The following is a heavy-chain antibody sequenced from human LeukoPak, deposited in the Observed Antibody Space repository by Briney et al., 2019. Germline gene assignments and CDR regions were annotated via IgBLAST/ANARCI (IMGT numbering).Heavy chain of an antibody. J-gene: IGHJ6*03. CDR1: GGTFSSYA. CDR2: VIPIFGTA. Sequence: SVKVSCKASGGTFSSYAISWVRQAPGQGLEWMGGVIPIFGTANYAPKFQGRVTITTDQSTRPAYMELSSLRSEDTAVYYCARATMLVWNYYYYMDVWGQGTTVPVSS. V-gene: IGHV1-69*05. CDR3: ARATMLVWNYYYYMDV. D-gene: IGHD3-10*02.